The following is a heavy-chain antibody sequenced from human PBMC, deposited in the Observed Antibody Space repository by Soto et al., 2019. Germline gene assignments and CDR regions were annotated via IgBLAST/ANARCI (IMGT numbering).Heavy chain of an antibody. CDR1: GGSTRSRDW. CDR3: ALISSAGLGNY. Sequence: QVQLQESGPGLVEPSGTLSLTRAVSGGSTRSRDWWSWVRQSPGKGLEWIGEIFPGGNTNYNPSLRSRVTITTDKSKNQFSLKLSSVTAADTAVYYCALISSAGLGNYWGQGTLVTVSS. D-gene: IGHD3-22*01. J-gene: IGHJ4*02. CDR2: IFPGGNT. V-gene: IGHV4-4*02.